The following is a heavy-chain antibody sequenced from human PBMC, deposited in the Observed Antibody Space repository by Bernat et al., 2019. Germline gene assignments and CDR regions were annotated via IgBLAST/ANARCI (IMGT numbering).Heavy chain of an antibody. CDR3: ASPGSSGSYYAPGYYFDY. V-gene: IGHV3-30-3*01. CDR1: GFTFSSYA. D-gene: IGHD3-10*01. CDR2: ISYDGSNK. J-gene: IGHJ4*02. Sequence: VQLLESGGGVVQPGRSLRLSCAASGFTFSSYAMHWVRQAPGKGLEWVAVISYDGSNKYYADSVKGRFTISRDNSKNTLYLQMNSLRAEDTAVYYCASPGSSGSYYAPGYYFDYWGQGTLVTVSS.